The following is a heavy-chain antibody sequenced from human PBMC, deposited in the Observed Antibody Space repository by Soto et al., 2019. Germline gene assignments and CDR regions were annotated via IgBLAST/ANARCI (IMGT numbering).Heavy chain of an antibody. CDR3: TRLLYYYDTSGYLFDP. J-gene: IGHJ5*02. CDR1: GFTFSSYR. CDR2: ISSSSSYI. Sequence: GGALRLSCAASGFTFSSYRMNWVRQAPGKGLEWVSSISSSSSYIYYADSVKGRFTISRDNAKNSLYLQMNNLRAEDTAVYYCTRLLYYYDTSGYLFDPWGQGTLVTVSS. V-gene: IGHV3-21*01. D-gene: IGHD3-22*01.